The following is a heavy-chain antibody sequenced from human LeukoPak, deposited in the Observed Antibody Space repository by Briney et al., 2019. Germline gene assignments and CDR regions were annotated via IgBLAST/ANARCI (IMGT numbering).Heavy chain of an antibody. CDR3: ARDWVAGVPFDAFDI. Sequence: PGGSLRLSCAASGFTLSSYWMSWVRQAPGKGLECVANIKEDGSEKYCVDSVEGRFTISRDNAKNSLYLHMNSLTAEDTAMYYCARDWVAGVPFDAFDIWGQGTMVSVSS. D-gene: IGHD3-10*01. CDR1: GFTLSSYW. V-gene: IGHV3-7*01. CDR2: IKEDGSEK. J-gene: IGHJ3*02.